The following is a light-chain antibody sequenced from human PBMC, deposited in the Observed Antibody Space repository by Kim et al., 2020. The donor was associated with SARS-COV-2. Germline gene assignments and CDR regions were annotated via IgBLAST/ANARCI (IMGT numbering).Light chain of an antibody. J-gene: IGKJ4*01. CDR2: GAS. V-gene: IGKV3-20*01. Sequence: LAPGESATLPCRARQSFSCSYLAWYQKKVGQAPRLRIYGASIRATCTPDRFSGGGSGTDFTLTISRLEPEDVAVYYCQQYGRSLTFGGGTKVDIK. CDR3: QQYGRSLT. CDR1: QSFSCSY.